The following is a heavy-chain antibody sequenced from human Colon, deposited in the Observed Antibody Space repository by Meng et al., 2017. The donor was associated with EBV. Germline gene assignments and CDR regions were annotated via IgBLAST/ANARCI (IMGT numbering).Heavy chain of an antibody. V-gene: IGHV4-34*01. D-gene: IGHD3-10*01. CDR2: IDHRGNT. CDR1: GGSFRDYY. Sequence: WGEGLLNLSDTLSGGCVVYGGSFRDYYLTWLRQPPGKGLEWIGEIDHRGNTKYHPSLKSRVTISLDTSKNQFSLKVSSVTAADSAVYYCARRGPSGNFSPWSQGALVTVSS. CDR3: ARRGPSGNFSP. J-gene: IGHJ5*02.